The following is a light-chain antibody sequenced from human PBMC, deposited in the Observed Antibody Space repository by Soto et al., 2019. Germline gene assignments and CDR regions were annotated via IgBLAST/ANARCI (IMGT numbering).Light chain of an antibody. CDR2: DNN. J-gene: IGLJ2*01. CDR3: DTWDSSLSAVV. V-gene: IGLV1-51*01. CDR1: SSNIGNNY. Sequence: QSVLTQPPSVSAAPGQKVTISCSGSSSNIGNNYVSWFQQFPGTAPKLLIYDNNKRPSGIPDRFSGSKSGTSATLGITGLQTGDEAEYYCDTWDSSLSAVVFGGGTKLPS.